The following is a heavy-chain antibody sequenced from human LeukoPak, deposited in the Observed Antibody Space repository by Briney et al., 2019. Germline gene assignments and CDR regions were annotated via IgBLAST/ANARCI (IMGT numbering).Heavy chain of an antibody. J-gene: IGHJ4*02. CDR2: IYYSGST. CDR3: AREFRGGYYDSSGHRVLDY. CDR1: GGSISSSSYY. V-gene: IGHV4-39*07. Sequence: SETLSLTCTVSGGSISSSSYYWGWIRQPPGKGLEWIGSIYYSGSTYYNPSLKSRVTISVDTSKNQFSLKLSSVTAADTAVYYCAREFRGGYYDSSGHRVLDYWGQGTLVTVSS. D-gene: IGHD3-22*01.